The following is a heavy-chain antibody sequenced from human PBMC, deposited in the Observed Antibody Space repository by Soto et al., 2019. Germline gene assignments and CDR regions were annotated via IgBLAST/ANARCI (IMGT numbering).Heavy chain of an antibody. Sequence: SAKVSCKASGGTFNSYTISWVRQAPGQGLEWMGRIIPILGIANYAQKFQGRVTITADKSTSTAYMELSSLRSEDTAVYYCARGYCSSTSCYRYYMDVWGKGTTVTVSS. CDR2: IIPILGIA. CDR1: GGTFNSYT. V-gene: IGHV1-69*02. J-gene: IGHJ6*03. D-gene: IGHD2-2*01. CDR3: ARGYCSSTSCYRYYMDV.